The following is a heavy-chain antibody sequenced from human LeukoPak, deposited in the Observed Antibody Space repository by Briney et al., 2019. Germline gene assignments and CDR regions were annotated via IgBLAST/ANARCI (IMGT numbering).Heavy chain of an antibody. CDR1: GFTFSSYG. CDR2: ISYDGSNK. V-gene: IGHV3-30*18. CDR3: AKDSKRWKTYYYEAGSYYFDY. Sequence: PGRSLRLSCAASGFTFSSYGMHWVRQAPGKGLEWVAVISYDGSNKYYADSVKGRFTISRDNSKNTLYPQMNSLRAEDTAVYYCAKDSKRWKTYYYEAGSYYFDYWGQGTRVTVSS. J-gene: IGHJ4*02. D-gene: IGHD3-10*01.